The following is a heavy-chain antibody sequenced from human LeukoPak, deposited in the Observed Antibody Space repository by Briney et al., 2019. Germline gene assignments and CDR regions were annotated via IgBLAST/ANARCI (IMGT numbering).Heavy chain of an antibody. D-gene: IGHD3-9*01. Sequence: GASVKVSCKASGYTFTGYYMHWVRQAPGQGLEWMGWINPNSGGTNYAHKFQGRVTMTRDTSISTAYMEPSRLRSDDTAVYYCARGDILTGYYPSPVDDWGQGTLVTVSS. CDR1: GYTFTGYY. V-gene: IGHV1-2*02. J-gene: IGHJ4*02. CDR2: INPNSGGT. CDR3: ARGDILTGYYPSPVDD.